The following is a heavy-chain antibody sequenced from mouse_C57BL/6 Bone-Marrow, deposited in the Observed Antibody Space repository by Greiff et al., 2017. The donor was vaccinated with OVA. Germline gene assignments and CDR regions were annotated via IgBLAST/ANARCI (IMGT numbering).Heavy chain of an antibody. CDR3: AREGWLLRYFDY. J-gene: IGHJ2*01. CDR2: IDPSDSYT. V-gene: IGHV1-69*01. CDR1: GYTFTSYW. D-gene: IGHD2-3*01. Sequence: QVQLPGAELVMPGASVKLSCKASGYTFTSYWMHWVKQRPGQGLEWIGEIDPSDSYTNYNQKFKGKSTLTVDKSSSTAYMQLSSLTSEDSAVYYCAREGWLLRYFDYWGQGTTLTVSS.